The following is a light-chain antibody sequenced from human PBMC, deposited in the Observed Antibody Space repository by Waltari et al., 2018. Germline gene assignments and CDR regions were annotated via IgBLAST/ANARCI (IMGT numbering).Light chain of an antibody. J-gene: IGKJ2*01. CDR3: QQSYSTPYT. CDR1: QSISSY. CDR2: AAS. V-gene: IGKV1-39*01. Sequence: DIQMTQSPSSLSASVGDRVTITCRASQSISSYLNWYQQKPGKAPKPLNYAASSFQSGVPSRFSGSGSGTDFTLTISSLQPEDFATYYCQQSYSTPYTFGQGTKLEIK.